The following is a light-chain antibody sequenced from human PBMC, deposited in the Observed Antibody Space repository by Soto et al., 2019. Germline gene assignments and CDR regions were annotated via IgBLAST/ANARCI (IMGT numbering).Light chain of an antibody. CDR2: GAS. V-gene: IGKV3-20*01. Sequence: QSPGTLSMYTGERATVSCRASQTISRNYLAWYQTKPGQAPRLLIYGASTRATGIPDRFTGSGSGTDFTLTIARLGPEDFAVYYCQKYGVRVPSTFGQGTKQDI. CDR1: QTISRNY. J-gene: IGKJ1*01. CDR3: QKYGVRVPST.